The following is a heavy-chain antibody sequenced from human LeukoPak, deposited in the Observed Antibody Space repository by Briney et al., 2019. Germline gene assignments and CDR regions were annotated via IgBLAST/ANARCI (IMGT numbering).Heavy chain of an antibody. CDR3: ARGQKGSRVIAIRVPGYYYYMDV. CDR2: INHSGST. Sequence: SETLSLTCAVYGGSFSGYYWSWIRQPPWKGLEWIGEINHSGSTNYNPSLKSRVTISVDTSKNQFSLKLSSVTAADTAVYYCARGQKGSRVIAIRVPGYYYYMDVWGKGTTVTVSS. D-gene: IGHD2-21*01. CDR1: GGSFSGYY. J-gene: IGHJ6*03. V-gene: IGHV4-34*01.